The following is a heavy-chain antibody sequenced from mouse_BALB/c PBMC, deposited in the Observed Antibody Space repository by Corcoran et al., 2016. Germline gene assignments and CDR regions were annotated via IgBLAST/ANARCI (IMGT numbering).Heavy chain of an antibody. D-gene: IGHD2-14*01. V-gene: IGHV1S136*01. CDR3: ARKGSTTQTWFAY. CDR2: INPYNDGT. CDR1: GYTFTSYV. J-gene: IGHJ3*01. Sequence: EVQLQQSGPELVKPGASVKMSCKASGYTFTSYVMHWVKQKPGQGLEWIGYINPYNDGTKYNEKFKGKATLTSDKSSSTAYMELSSLTSEDSAVYYCARKGSTTQTWFAYWGQGTLVTVSA.